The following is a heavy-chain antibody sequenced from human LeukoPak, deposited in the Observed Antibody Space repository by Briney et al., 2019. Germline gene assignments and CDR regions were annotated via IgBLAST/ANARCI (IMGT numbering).Heavy chain of an antibody. V-gene: IGHV1-18*01. CDR3: ARVLSCSSTSCYERRDYYGMDV. Sequence: ASVKVSCKASGYTFTSYGISWVRQAPGQGLEWMGWISAYNGNTNYAQKLQGRVTMTTDTSTSTAYMELRSLRSDDTAVYYCARVLSCSSTSCYERRDYYGMDVWGQGTTVTVSS. CDR1: GYTFTSYG. D-gene: IGHD2-2*01. CDR2: ISAYNGNT. J-gene: IGHJ6*02.